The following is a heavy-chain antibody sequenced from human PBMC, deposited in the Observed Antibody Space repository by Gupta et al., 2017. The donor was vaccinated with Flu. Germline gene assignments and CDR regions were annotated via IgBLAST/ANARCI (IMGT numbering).Heavy chain of an antibody. Sequence: GMDWVRQAPGKGLEWVALISHDGNKKDYADSARGRFSISRDSSNNSVFLQMDNLRPEDTALYYCARTTVTASYYGLDVWGQGTTVTVSS. CDR3: ARTTVTASYYGLDV. J-gene: IGHJ6*02. D-gene: IGHD4-17*01. V-gene: IGHV3-30*03. CDR2: ISHDGNKK.